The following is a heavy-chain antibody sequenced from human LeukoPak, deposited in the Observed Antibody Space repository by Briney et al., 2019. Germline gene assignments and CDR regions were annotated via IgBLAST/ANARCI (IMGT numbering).Heavy chain of an antibody. D-gene: IGHD3-22*01. Sequence: GASVKVSCKASGYTFTGYYMHWVRQAPGQGLEWMGWTNPNSGGTNYAQKFQGRVTMTRDTSISTAYMELSRLRSDDTAVYYCARDRYYYDSSGYFDYWGQGALVTVSS. J-gene: IGHJ4*02. V-gene: IGHV1-2*02. CDR1: GYTFTGYY. CDR2: TNPNSGGT. CDR3: ARDRYYYDSSGYFDY.